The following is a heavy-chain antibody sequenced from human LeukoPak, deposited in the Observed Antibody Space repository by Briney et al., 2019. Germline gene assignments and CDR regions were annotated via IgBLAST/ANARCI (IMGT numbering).Heavy chain of an antibody. CDR1: GFTFSDYY. D-gene: IGHD1-1*01. Sequence: GGSLRLSCAASGFTFSDYYMNWVRQAPGKGLEWVSSISSSSSYIYYAASVKGRFTISRDNAKNSLYLQMNRLRAEDTAVYYCARERQLERLAFGKEGSAFDYWGQGTLVTVSS. CDR3: ARERQLERLAFGKEGSAFDY. J-gene: IGHJ4*02. CDR2: ISSSSSYI. V-gene: IGHV3-21*01.